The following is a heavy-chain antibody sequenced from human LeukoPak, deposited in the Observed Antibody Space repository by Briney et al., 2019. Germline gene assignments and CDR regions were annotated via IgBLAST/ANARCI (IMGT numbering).Heavy chain of an antibody. Sequence: SETLSLTCTVSGGSIGSYYWSWIRQPPGKGLEWIGCINYSGTTNYNPSLKSRVSISVDTSKNQFSLKLSSVTAADTAVYYCARAVHCSGGSCYFDYWGQGTLVTVSS. CDR3: ARAVHCSGGSCYFDY. CDR1: GGSIGSYY. D-gene: IGHD2-15*01. CDR2: INYSGTT. J-gene: IGHJ4*02. V-gene: IGHV4-59*12.